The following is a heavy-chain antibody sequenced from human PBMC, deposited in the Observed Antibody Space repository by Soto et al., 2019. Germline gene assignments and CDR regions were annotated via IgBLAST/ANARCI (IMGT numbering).Heavy chain of an antibody. CDR1: GFTFSSYG. J-gene: IGHJ6*02. D-gene: IGHD3-22*01. Sequence: RLSCAASGFTFSSYGMHWVRQAPGKGLEWVAVIWYDGSNKYYADSVKGRFTISRDNSKNTLYLQMNSLRAEDTAVYYCASLYDSSGYYPFDGMDVWGQGTTVTVSS. V-gene: IGHV3-33*01. CDR2: IWYDGSNK. CDR3: ASLYDSSGYYPFDGMDV.